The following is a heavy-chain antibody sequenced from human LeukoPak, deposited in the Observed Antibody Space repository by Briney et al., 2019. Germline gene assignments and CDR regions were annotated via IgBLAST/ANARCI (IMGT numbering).Heavy chain of an antibody. CDR3: ARGGLGFCSGGSCYQGTFAI. D-gene: IGHD2-15*01. CDR2: IYNSGST. V-gene: IGHV4-59*01. Sequence: PSETLSLTCTVSGGSIRSYYWSWIRQPPGKGLEWIGYIYNSGSTNYNPSLKSRVTISVDTSKNQFSLKLSSVTAADTAVYYCARGGLGFCSGGSCYQGTFAIWGQGTMVTVSS. J-gene: IGHJ3*02. CDR1: GGSIRSYY.